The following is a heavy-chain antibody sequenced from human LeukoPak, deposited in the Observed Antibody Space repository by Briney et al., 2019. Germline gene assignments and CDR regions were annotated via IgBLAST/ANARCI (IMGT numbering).Heavy chain of an antibody. CDR2: VYDSGST. CDR3: ARDCSGGSCYGAFDI. Sequence: PSETLSLSCTVSGASIRSGDYYWSWIRQPPGKGLEWIGYVYDSGSTYYNPSLKSRITISVDTSENRFSLKLSSVTATDTAVYYCARDCSGGSCYGAFDIWGQGTMVTVSS. J-gene: IGHJ3*02. CDR1: GASIRSGDYY. D-gene: IGHD2-15*01. V-gene: IGHV4-30-4*01.